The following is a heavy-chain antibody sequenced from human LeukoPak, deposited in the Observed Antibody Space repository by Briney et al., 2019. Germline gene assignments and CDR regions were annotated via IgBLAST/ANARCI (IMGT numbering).Heavy chain of an antibody. V-gene: IGHV1-2*02. CDR3: ASPGGGWGQYYYYGMDV. D-gene: IGHD3-16*01. J-gene: IGHJ6*02. CDR2: INPNSGGT. Sequence: ASVKVSCKASGYTFTGYYMHWVRQAPGQGLEWMGWINPNSGGTNYAQKFQGRVTMTRDTSISTAYMELSRLRSDDTAVYYCASPGGGWGQYYYYGMDVWGQGTTVTVSS. CDR1: GYTFTGYY.